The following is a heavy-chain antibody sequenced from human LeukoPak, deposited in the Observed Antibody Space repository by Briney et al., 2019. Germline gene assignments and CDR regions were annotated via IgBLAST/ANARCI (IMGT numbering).Heavy chain of an antibody. V-gene: IGHV3-21*01. D-gene: IGHD3-3*01. Sequence: GGSLRLSCAASGFTFSGYSMNWVRQAPGKGLEWVSSISSSSSYIYYADSVKGRFTISRDNAKNSLYLQMNSLRAEDTAVYYCATDSNDFWSGYPDYWGQGTLVTVSS. CDR3: ATDSNDFWSGYPDY. J-gene: IGHJ4*02. CDR1: GFTFSGYS. CDR2: ISSSSSYI.